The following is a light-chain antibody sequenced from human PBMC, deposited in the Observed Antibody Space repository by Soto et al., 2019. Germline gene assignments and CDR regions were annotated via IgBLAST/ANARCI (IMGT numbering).Light chain of an antibody. V-gene: IGKV3-15*01. CDR1: QSVRTK. CDR2: GAS. J-gene: IGKJ5*01. CDR3: QQYKNWPPIT. Sequence: EIVMTQSPDTLYVSPGEGATLSCRASQSVRTKLAWYQQKAGQAPRLLIYGASTRAAGIPARFSGSGSGTEFTLTISSLQSEDFAVYYCQQYKNWPPITFGQGTRLEI.